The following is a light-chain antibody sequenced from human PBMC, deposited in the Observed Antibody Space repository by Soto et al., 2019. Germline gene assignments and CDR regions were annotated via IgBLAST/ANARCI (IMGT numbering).Light chain of an antibody. V-gene: IGKV3-20*01. CDR3: HLYNRSPYN. CDR2: GAS. Sequence: EIVLTQSPGTLSLSPGERVTLSCRASQSVHKNYLAWYQQKPGQAPRLLIYGASTRATGISDRFSGSGSGTDFTLTISRLETEDVGVFYCHLYNRSPYNFGQGTKLEIK. J-gene: IGKJ2*01. CDR1: QSVHKNY.